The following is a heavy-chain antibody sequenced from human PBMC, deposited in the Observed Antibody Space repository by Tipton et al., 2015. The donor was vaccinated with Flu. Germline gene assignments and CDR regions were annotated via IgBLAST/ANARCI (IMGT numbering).Heavy chain of an antibody. CDR2: VYTSGST. J-gene: IGHJ4*02. V-gene: IGHV4-61*02. D-gene: IGHD7-27*01. CDR1: GGSISSGSYY. CDR3: ATKFANWGVWEPRDY. Sequence: TLSLTCTVSGGSISSGSYYWSWIRQPAGKGLEWIGRVYTSGSTNYNPSLKSRVTISVDTSKNQFSLKMSSVTAADTAVYYCATKFANWGVWEPRDYWGQGTLVTVS.